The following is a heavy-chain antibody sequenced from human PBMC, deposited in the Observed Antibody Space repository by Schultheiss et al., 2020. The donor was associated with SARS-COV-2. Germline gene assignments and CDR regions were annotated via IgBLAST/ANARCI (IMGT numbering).Heavy chain of an antibody. Sequence: SQTLSLTCAVYGGSFSGYYWSWIRQPPGKGLEWIGEINHSGSTNYNPSLKSRVTISVDTSKNQFSLKLSSVTAADTAVYYCARDGHYDILTGYYGLWDYWGQGTLVTVSS. J-gene: IGHJ4*02. CDR1: GGSFSGYY. V-gene: IGHV4-34*01. CDR3: ARDGHYDILTGYYGLWDY. CDR2: INHSGST. D-gene: IGHD3-9*01.